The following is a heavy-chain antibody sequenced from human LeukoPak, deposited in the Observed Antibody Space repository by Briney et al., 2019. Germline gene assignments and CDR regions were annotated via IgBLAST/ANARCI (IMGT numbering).Heavy chain of an antibody. CDR1: GFTFGDYA. Sequence: SLRLSCAASGFTFGDYAMHWVRQAPGKGLEWVSGITWNSRNIGYADSVKGRFTISRDNAKNFLYLQMNGLKAEETALYYGAQRSGGRSAATNSDNYYAMDVWGQGTTVTVSS. CDR3: AQRSGGRSAATNSDNYYAMDV. CDR2: ITWNSRNI. D-gene: IGHD3-10*01. J-gene: IGHJ6*02. V-gene: IGHV3-9*01.